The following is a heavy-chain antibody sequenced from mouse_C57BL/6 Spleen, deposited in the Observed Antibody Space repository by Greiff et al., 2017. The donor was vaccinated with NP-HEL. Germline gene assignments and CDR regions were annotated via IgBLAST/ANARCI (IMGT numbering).Heavy chain of an antibody. V-gene: IGHV1-69*01. Sequence: QVQLQQPGAELVMPGASVKLSCKASGYTFTSYWMHWVKQRPGQGLEWIGEIDPSDSYTNYNQKFKGKSTLTVDKSSSTAYMQLSSLTSEDSAVYYCARKGTTVGDYWRQGTSVTVSS. CDR2: IDPSDSYT. CDR3: ARKGTTVGDY. CDR1: GYTFTSYW. J-gene: IGHJ4*01. D-gene: IGHD1-1*01.